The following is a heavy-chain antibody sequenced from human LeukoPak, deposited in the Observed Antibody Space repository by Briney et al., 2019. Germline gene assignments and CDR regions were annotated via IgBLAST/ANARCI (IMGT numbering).Heavy chain of an antibody. J-gene: IGHJ4*02. D-gene: IGHD6-13*01. CDR3: ARDRVVAAAAHFDY. CDR2: ISSSSSYI. CDR1: GFTFSSYE. Sequence: GGSLRLSCAASGFTFSSYEMNWVRQAPGKGLEWVSSISSSSSYIYYADSVKGRFTISRDNAKNSLYLQMNSLRAEDTAVYYCARDRVVAAAAHFDYWGQGTLVTVSS. V-gene: IGHV3-21*01.